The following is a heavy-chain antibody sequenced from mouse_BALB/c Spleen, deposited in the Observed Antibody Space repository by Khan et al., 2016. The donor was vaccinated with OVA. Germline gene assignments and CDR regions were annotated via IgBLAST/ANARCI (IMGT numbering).Heavy chain of an antibody. CDR2: INYSGNT. V-gene: IGHV3-2*02. Sequence: EVQLQESGPGLVKPSQSPSLTCTVTGYSITSEYAWNWIRQFPGNKLEWMGYINYSGNTRFNPSLKSRTSIPRDTSKNQFFLQLNSVTTEDTATYYCARKDYYDYDPFPYWGQGTLVSVSA. D-gene: IGHD2-4*01. CDR1: GYSITSEYA. CDR3: ARKDYYDYDPFPY. J-gene: IGHJ3*01.